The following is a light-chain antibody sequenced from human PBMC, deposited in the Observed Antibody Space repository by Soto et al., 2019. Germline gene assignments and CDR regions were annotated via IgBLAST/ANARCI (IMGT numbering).Light chain of an antibody. V-gene: IGKV3-20*01. CDR2: GAS. J-gene: IGKJ5*01. Sequence: SVRTLSPGTLSLSQGERATLSCRASQSVSGSYLAWYQQKPGQAPRLLIYGASSRATGIPDRFSGSGSGTDFTLTISRLEPEDFAVYNCQQYGSSPPITFGQGTRLEIK. CDR3: QQYGSSPPIT. CDR1: QSVSGSY.